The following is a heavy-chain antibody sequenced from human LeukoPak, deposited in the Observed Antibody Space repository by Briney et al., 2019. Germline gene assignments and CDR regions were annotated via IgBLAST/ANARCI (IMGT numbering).Heavy chain of an antibody. Sequence: GGSLRLSCAASGFTFSGYAMHWVRQAPGKGLEYVSAINSNGCSTYYANSVKGRFTISRDNSKNTLYLQMGSLRAEDMAVSYCARVGSWDAFDIWGQGTVVTVSS. CDR3: ARVGSWDAFDI. CDR2: INSNGCST. CDR1: GFTFSGYA. D-gene: IGHD1-26*01. J-gene: IGHJ3*02. V-gene: IGHV3-64*01.